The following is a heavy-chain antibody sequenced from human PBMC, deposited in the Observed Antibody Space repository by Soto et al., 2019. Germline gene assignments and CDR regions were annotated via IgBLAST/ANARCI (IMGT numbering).Heavy chain of an antibody. CDR1: GFSLITSGVG. CDR2: VFWDDDK. Sequence: QITLMESGPTLVKPTQTLTLTCTFSGFSLITSGVGVGWIRQSPRRALEWLAVVFWDDDKRHSPSLKSRLTIANDTAKSQVALTVAYMDPVDTATYYCVQSRRLGHHNGGNFYFWESWGQGTLVTVSS. J-gene: IGHJ5*02. CDR3: VQSRRLGHHNGGNFYFWES. D-gene: IGHD2-21*02. V-gene: IGHV2-5*02.